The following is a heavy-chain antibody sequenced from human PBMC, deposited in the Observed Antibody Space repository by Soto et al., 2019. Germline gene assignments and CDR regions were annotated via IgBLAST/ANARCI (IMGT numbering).Heavy chain of an antibody. Sequence: SETLSLTCTVSGGSISSGDYYWSWIRQPPGKGLEWIGYIYYSGSTYYNPSLKSRVTISLDTSKNQFSLKLSSVTAADTAVYYCARSPLSWFGELSHYYYYGMDVWGQGTTVTVS. V-gene: IGHV4-30-4*01. CDR2: IYYSGST. CDR1: GGSISSGDYY. CDR3: ARSPLSWFGELSHYYYYGMDV. D-gene: IGHD3-10*01. J-gene: IGHJ6*02.